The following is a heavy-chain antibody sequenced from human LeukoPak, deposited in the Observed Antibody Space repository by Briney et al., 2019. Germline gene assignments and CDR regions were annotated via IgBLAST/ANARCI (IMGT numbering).Heavy chain of an antibody. V-gene: IGHV1-18*01. Sequence: ASVKVSFKASGYTFTSYGISWVRQAPGQGGEWMGWISAYNGNTNYAQKLQGRVTMTTDTSTSTAYMELRSLRSDDTAVYYCARDPLGGSGWPSGYWGQGTLVTVSS. D-gene: IGHD6-19*01. J-gene: IGHJ4*02. CDR1: GYTFTSYG. CDR3: ARDPLGGSGWPSGY. CDR2: ISAYNGNT.